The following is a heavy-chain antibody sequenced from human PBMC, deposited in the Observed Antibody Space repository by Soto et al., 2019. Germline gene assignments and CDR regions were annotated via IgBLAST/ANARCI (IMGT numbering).Heavy chain of an antibody. CDR1: GGSISYFY. CDR3: ARVGGLAARTFDY. J-gene: IGHJ4*02. D-gene: IGHD6-6*01. CDR2: IYYSGST. Sequence: SETLSLTCTVSGGSISYFYWSWIRQPPGKGLEWIGYIYYSGSTNYNPSLKSRVTISVDTSKNQFSLNLRSMSPADTAVYYCARVGGLAARTFDYWGPGTLVTVSS. V-gene: IGHV4-59*01.